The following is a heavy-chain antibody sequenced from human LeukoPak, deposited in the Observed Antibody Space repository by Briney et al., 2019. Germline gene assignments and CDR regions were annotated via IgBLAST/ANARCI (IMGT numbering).Heavy chain of an antibody. Sequence: GGSLRLSCAVSGFTFSDYYMSCMRQAPGEGVVWVSYISSSGSTIYYADSVKGRFTISRDNAKNSLYLQMNSLRAEDTAVYYCARAMVRGVIRPLHYWGQGTLVTVSS. D-gene: IGHD3-10*01. CDR1: GFTFSDYY. CDR3: ARAMVRGVIRPLHY. V-gene: IGHV3-11*04. J-gene: IGHJ4*02. CDR2: ISSSGSTI.